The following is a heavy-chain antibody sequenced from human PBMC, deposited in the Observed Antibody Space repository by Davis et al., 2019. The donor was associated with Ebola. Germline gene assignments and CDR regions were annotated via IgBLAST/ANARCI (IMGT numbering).Heavy chain of an antibody. CDR2: ISGDGGST. CDR3: ASGSYYNAFDI. CDR1: GFTFDDYA. V-gene: IGHV3-43*02. J-gene: IGHJ3*02. Sequence: PGGSLRLSCAASGFTFDDYAMHWVRHAPGKGLEWVSLISGDGGSTYYADSVKGRFTISRDNSKNSLYLQMNSLRTEDTALYYCASGSYYNAFDIWGQGTMVTVSS. D-gene: IGHD1-26*01.